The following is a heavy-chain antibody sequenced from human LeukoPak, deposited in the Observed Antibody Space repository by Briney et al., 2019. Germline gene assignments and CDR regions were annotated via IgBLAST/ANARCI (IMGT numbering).Heavy chain of an antibody. D-gene: IGHD6-13*01. CDR2: IIPIFGTA. Sequence: ASVKVSCKASGGTFSSYAISWVRQAPGQGLEWMGGIIPIFGTANYAQKFQGRVTITADKSTSTAYMELSSLRSEDTAVYYCARASYSSSWYGDYYYYYMDVWGKGTTVTVSS. CDR3: ARASYSSSWYGDYYYYYMDV. V-gene: IGHV1-69*06. CDR1: GGTFSSYA. J-gene: IGHJ6*03.